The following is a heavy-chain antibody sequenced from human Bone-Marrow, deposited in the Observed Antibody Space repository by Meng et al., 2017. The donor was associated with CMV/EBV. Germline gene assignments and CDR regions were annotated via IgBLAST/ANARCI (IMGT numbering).Heavy chain of an antibody. J-gene: IGHJ4*02. D-gene: IGHD6-13*01. V-gene: IGHV3-53*01. CDR3: ARARLDSSPVYFDY. CDR1: GFTVSSNY. Sequence: ETLSLTCAASGFTVSSNYMSWVRQAPGKGLEWVSVIYSGGSTYYADSVKGRFTISRDNSKNTLYLQMNSLRAEDTAVYYCARARLDSSPVYFDYWGQGTLVTVSS. CDR2: IYSGGST.